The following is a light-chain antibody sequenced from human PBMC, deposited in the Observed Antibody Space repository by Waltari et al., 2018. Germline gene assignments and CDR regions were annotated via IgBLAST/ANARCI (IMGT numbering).Light chain of an antibody. CDR1: SSDVGGHNY. J-gene: IGLJ3*02. V-gene: IGLV2-8*01. CDR2: EVS. Sequence: QSALTQPPSASGSPGQSVAISCTGTSSDVGGHNYVSWYQQHPGKAPNVMIYEVSKRPSGVPDRFSGSKSGNTASLTVAGLQADDEADYYCSSYAGGNNLVFGGGTKLTVL. CDR3: SSYAGGNNLV.